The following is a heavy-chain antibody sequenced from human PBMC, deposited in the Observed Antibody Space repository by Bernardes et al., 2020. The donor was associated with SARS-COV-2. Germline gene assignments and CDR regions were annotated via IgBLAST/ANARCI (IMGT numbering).Heavy chain of an antibody. Sequence: GSLRLSCTASGFTFGDYAMSWVRQAPGKGLEWVGFIRSKAYGGTTEYAASVKGRFTISRDDSKSIAYLQMNSLKTEDTAVYYCTRDSVRGWYQALAHDYWGQGTLVTVSS. J-gene: IGHJ4*02. D-gene: IGHD6-19*01. CDR2: IRSKAYGGTT. CDR1: GFTFGDYA. CDR3: TRDSVRGWYQALAHDY. V-gene: IGHV3-49*04.